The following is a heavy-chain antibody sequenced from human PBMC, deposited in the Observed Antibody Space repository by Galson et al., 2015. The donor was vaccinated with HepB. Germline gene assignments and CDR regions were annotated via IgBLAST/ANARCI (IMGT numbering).Heavy chain of an antibody. CDR3: VKEGSWFGGDWFDP. V-gene: IGHV3-23*01. CDR2: INGRGPTR. Sequence: SLRLSCAGSGFIFRHHAMAWIRQAPGKGLEWVSGINGRGPTRSYSDAVKGRFSISRDNSKDPVFLQMDNLRAEDTAVYYCVKEGSWFGGDWFDPWGQGALVTVS. CDR1: GFIFRHHA. J-gene: IGHJ5*02. D-gene: IGHD3-16*01.